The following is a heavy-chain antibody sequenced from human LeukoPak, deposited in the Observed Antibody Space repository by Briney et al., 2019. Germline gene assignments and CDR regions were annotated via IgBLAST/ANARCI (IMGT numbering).Heavy chain of an antibody. J-gene: IGHJ4*02. V-gene: IGHV3-23*01. D-gene: IGHD1-26*01. CDR3: ATDYTPYVGASAD. CDR2: ITESGDNT. CDR1: GLTFSSYA. Sequence: GGSLRLSCVASGLTFSSYAMSWVRQTPGKGLEWVSTITESGDNTHYTESVKGRFTFSRDNSRNTMYLQMNSLRAEDTAIYYCATDYTPYVGASADWGQGTLVTVSS.